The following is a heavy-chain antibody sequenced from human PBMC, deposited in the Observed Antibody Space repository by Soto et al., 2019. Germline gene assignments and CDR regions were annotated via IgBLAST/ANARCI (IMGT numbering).Heavy chain of an antibody. D-gene: IGHD3-10*01. CDR1: GYSFTSLD. CDR2: MQPISERT. Sequence: QVQLVQSGAEVREPGASVKVSCKASGYSFTSLDINWVRQTTGQGLEWMGWMQPISERTGYAQKFQGRVTMNRDTSINTAYMELSSLTSDDTAFYYCARGVTAGVYYWGQGTLVTVSS. J-gene: IGHJ4*02. V-gene: IGHV1-8*01. CDR3: ARGVTAGVYY.